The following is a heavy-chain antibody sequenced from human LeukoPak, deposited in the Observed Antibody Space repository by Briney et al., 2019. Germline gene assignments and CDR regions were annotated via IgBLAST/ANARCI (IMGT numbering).Heavy chain of an antibody. CDR1: GYTFTSYY. J-gene: IGHJ5*02. CDR2: INPSGGST. V-gene: IGHV1-46*03. Sequence: ASVKVSCKASGYTFTSYYMHWVRQAPGQGLEWMGIINPSGGSTIYAQKFQGRVTMTRDTSTSTVYMELSSLRSEDTAVHYCARDGRVHYDFWSGYYRDEVWFDPWGQGTLVTVSS. D-gene: IGHD3-3*01. CDR3: ARDGRVHYDFWSGYYRDEVWFDP.